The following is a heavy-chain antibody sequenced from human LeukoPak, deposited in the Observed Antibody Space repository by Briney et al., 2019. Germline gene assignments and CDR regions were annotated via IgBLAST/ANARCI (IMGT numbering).Heavy chain of an antibody. Sequence: SETLSLTCTVSGVSISRSNSYWGWIRQPPGKGLEWIGSIYYSGNTYYNASLKSQVSISIDTSKNQFSLKLSSVTAADTAVYYCARLPGPRYYYGSGSYYPRYYYYMDVWGKGTTVTISS. CDR3: ARLPGPRYYYGSGSYYPRYYYYMDV. CDR2: IYYSGNT. D-gene: IGHD3-10*01. V-gene: IGHV4-39*01. J-gene: IGHJ6*03. CDR1: GVSISRSNSY.